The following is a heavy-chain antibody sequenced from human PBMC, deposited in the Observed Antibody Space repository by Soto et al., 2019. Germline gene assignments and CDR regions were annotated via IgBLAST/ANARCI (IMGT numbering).Heavy chain of an antibody. V-gene: IGHV3-30*03. D-gene: IGHD3-22*01. Sequence: QVQLVESGGGVVQPGRSLRLTCAASGFTFSSNGMHWVRQAPGKGLEWVALVAYDGSKTYYGDSVRGRFTISRDNSENTLYLQMTSLRAEDTAVYYCARWVGGSMYDNSGKYDSWGQGILVTVSS. CDR3: ARWVGGSMYDNSGKYDS. CDR2: VAYDGSKT. J-gene: IGHJ5*01. CDR1: GFTFSSNG.